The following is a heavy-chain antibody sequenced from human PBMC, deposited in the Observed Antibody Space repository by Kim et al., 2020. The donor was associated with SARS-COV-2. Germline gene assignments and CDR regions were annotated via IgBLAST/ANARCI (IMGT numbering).Heavy chain of an antibody. CDR3: AKPGEGDSYCSSTSCYAYYYYGMDV. V-gene: IGHV3-23*01. Sequence: GVSLRLSCAASGFTFSSYAMSWVRQAPGKGLEWVSAISGSGGSTYYADSVKGRFTISRDNSKNTLYLQMNSLRAEDTAVYYCAKPGEGDSYCSSTSCYAYYYYGMDVWGQGTTVTVSS. CDR2: ISGSGGST. J-gene: IGHJ6*02. D-gene: IGHD2-2*01. CDR1: GFTFSSYA.